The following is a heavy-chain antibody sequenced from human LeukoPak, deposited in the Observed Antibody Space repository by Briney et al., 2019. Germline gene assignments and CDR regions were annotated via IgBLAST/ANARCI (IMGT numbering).Heavy chain of an antibody. CDR2: ISSSSRYI. J-gene: IGHJ5*02. D-gene: IGHD2-15*01. V-gene: IGHV3-21*01. CDR3: AREVVVAATDDNWFDP. Sequence: PGACLTLSRAASGLTFISYSTNSVRHAPRNGMGWVLSISSSSRYISYTDSVKGRFTISRANTKHSLNMQMTSLRAEDTAVYYCAREVVVAATDDNWFDPGGQGTLVTVSS. CDR1: GLTFISYS.